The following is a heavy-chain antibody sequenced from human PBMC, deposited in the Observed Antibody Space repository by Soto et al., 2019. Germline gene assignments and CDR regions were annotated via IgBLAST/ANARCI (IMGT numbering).Heavy chain of an antibody. CDR1: GYSISSGDY. V-gene: IGHV4-38-2*02. Sequence: SETLSLTCAVSGYSISSGDYWCFIRQPPGKGLEWIASIFHNGNNYYNPSLKSRGTISVDTSKNQVSLKLSSVTAADTAVYYCARDLRGNYKSYFDYWGQGSLVTVS. D-gene: IGHD1-26*01. CDR2: IFHNGNN. CDR3: ARDLRGNYKSYFDY. J-gene: IGHJ4*02.